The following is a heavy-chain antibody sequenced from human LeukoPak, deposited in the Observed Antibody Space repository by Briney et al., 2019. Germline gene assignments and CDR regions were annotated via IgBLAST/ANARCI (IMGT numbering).Heavy chain of an antibody. CDR1: GFTFSTYN. D-gene: IGHD4-17*01. V-gene: IGHV3-21*06. Sequence: GGSLRLSCAASGFTFSTYNMNWVRQAPGKGLEWVSSISSTTSDIYYADSVKGRFTISRDNAKNSLFLLMNSLRAEDTALYYCAITREFGDYVFASWGQGTLVTVSS. J-gene: IGHJ4*02. CDR2: ISSTTSDI. CDR3: AITREFGDYVFAS.